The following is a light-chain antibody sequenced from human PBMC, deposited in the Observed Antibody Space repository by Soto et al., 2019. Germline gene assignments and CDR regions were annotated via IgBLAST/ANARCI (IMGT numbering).Light chain of an antibody. CDR2: DAS. CDR1: QSVGNY. J-gene: IGKJ2*01. V-gene: IGKV3-11*01. CDR3: QQRDNWYT. Sequence: ESVLTQSPVTLSLSPGERATLSCRSRQSVGNYLAWYQQKPGQAPMLLIYDASNRAPGMPARFSGSGSETDFTLTISSLEPEDFAVYYCQQRDNWYTFGQGTKLEIK.